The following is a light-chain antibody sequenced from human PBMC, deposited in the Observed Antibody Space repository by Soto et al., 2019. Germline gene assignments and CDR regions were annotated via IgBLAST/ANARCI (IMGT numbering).Light chain of an antibody. CDR1: SSDVGGYNY. CDR2: EVS. Sequence: QSVLTQPASASGSPGQSITISCTGTSSDVGGYNYVSWYQQHPGKAPKLMIYEVSNRPSGVSSRFSGSKSGNTASLTISGLQAEDEADYYCRSYGSSRTRVFGTGTKLTVL. J-gene: IGLJ1*01. CDR3: RSYGSSRTRV. V-gene: IGLV2-14*01.